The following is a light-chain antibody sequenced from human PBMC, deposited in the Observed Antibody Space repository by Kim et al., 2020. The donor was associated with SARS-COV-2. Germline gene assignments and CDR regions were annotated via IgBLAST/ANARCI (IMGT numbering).Light chain of an antibody. J-gene: IGKJ2*02. CDR3: QQYGSLEGT. V-gene: IGKV1-5*03. CDR2: TAS. CDR1: QTINSW. Sequence: SASGGDRDTMTCRASQTINSWLVWYQQKPGKAPKLLIYTASTLQNGVPSRFSGSKSGTDFTLTISRLEPEDFAVYYCQQYGSLEGTFGQGTKLEI.